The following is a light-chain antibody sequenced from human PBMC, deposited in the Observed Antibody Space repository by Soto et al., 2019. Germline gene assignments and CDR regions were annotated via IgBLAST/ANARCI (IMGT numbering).Light chain of an antibody. CDR3: QQSYSTPLT. Sequence: DIQMTQSQSSLSASVGDRVTIPCRASQTISSYLNWYQQKPGKAPKLLIYAASSLQSGVPSRFSGSGSGTDFTLTISSLQPEDFATYYCQQSYSTPLTFGGGTKVDIK. J-gene: IGKJ4*01. CDR2: AAS. V-gene: IGKV1-39*01. CDR1: QTISSY.